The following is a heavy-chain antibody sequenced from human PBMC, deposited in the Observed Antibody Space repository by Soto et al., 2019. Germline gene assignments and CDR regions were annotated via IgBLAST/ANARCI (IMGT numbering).Heavy chain of an antibody. V-gene: IGHV3-33*01. Sequence: QVQLVESGGRVVQPGRSLRLSCAASGFTFSSYGMHWVRQAPGKGLEWVAVIGYDGSNKYYADSVKGRFTSARDNPKNTLYLQMNCQRAEDTAVYSCAREGLWLGEFPFASWGRGTLVTASS. D-gene: IGHD3-10*01. CDR1: GFTFSSYG. CDR3: AREGLWLGEFPFAS. J-gene: IGHJ5*01. CDR2: IGYDGSNK.